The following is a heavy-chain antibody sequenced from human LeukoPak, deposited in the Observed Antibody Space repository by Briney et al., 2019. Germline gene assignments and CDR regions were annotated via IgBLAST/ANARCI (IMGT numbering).Heavy chain of an antibody. Sequence: PGGSLRLSCEASGFSFNSYDMHWVRQVTGKGLEWVSAIGAGGDTYYADFVKGRFTISRENAKKSFYLEMSCLSAGDTAVYYCARDRGYDFWSGSFDLWGRGTLVAVSS. CDR3: ARDRGYDFWSGSFDL. D-gene: IGHD3-3*01. J-gene: IGHJ2*01. CDR2: IGAGGDT. V-gene: IGHV3-13*01. CDR1: GFSFNSYD.